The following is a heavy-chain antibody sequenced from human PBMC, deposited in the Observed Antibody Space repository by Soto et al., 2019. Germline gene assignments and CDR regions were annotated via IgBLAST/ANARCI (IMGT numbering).Heavy chain of an antibody. Sequence: QLQLQESGPGLVKPSETLSLTCTVSGGSISSSTYYWGWIRQPPGKWLEWIGMIYYSGSAYYNPSLKRRVTISIDTSKNQCSLRLSSVTAADTAVYYCARHGVDYGDYASYYYYGMDVWGRGTTVTVSS. CDR2: IYYSGSA. V-gene: IGHV4-39*01. CDR1: GGSISSSTYY. J-gene: IGHJ6*02. CDR3: ARHGVDYGDYASYYYYGMDV. D-gene: IGHD4-17*01.